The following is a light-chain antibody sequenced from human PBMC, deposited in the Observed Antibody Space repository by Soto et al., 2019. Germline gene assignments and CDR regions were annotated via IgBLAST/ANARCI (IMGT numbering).Light chain of an antibody. J-gene: IGKJ1*01. CDR2: DAS. Sequence: DIQMTQSPSTLSASVGDRVTITCRASKSISSWLAWYQQKPGKAPKLLIYDASSLESGVPSRFSGSGSGTEFTLTISSLQPDDFATYFCQQYRIYWTFGQGTKVEIK. CDR1: KSISSW. CDR3: QQYRIYWT. V-gene: IGKV1-5*01.